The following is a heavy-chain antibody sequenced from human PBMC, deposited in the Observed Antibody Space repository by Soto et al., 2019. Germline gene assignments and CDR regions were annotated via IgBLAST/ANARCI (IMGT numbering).Heavy chain of an antibody. CDR2: IIPIFGTA. Sequence: QVQLVQSGAEVKKPGSSVKVSCKASGGTFSSYAISWVRQAPGQGLEWMGGIIPIFGTADYAQKFQGRVTITADESRSTAYMGLSSLRSEDTAVYYCASHSSLRGYCISTSCYGYYYGMDVWGQGTTVTVSS. CDR1: GGTFSSYA. J-gene: IGHJ6*02. V-gene: IGHV1-69*12. CDR3: ASHSSLRGYCISTSCYGYYYGMDV. D-gene: IGHD2-2*01.